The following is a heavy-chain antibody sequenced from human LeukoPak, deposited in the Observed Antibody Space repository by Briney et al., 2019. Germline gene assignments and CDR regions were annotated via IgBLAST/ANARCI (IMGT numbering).Heavy chain of an antibody. CDR3: AKVPYYDSSGYYDY. V-gene: IGHV3-30*02. CDR1: GFTFSNAW. CDR2: IRYDGSDK. J-gene: IGHJ4*02. D-gene: IGHD3-22*01. Sequence: GGSLRLSCAASGFTFSNAWMSWVRQAPGKGLEWVAFIRYDGSDKYYADSVKGRFTLSRDNSKNTLYLQMNSLRTEDTAVYYCAKVPYYDSSGYYDYWGQGTLVTVSS.